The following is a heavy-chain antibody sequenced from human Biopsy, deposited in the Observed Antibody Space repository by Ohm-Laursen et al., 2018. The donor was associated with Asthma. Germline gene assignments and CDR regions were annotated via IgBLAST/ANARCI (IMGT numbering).Heavy chain of an antibody. J-gene: IGHJ5*02. V-gene: IGHV2-5*02. CDR2: IYWDDYN. D-gene: IGHD3-9*01. Sequence: TQTLTPTCSFSGFSLRTPGAGVGWIRQSPVKALEWLALIYWDDYNLFRPSLKRRLTITKDPSKNQVVLTMTKMNPVDSGTYYCALSQDSGFDDHSPSWFDPWGQGTLVTVSS. CDR3: ALSQDSGFDDHSPSWFDP. CDR1: GFSLRTPGAG.